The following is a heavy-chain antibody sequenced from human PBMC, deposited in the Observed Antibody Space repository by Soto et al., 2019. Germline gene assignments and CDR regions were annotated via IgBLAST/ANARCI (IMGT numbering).Heavy chain of an antibody. CDR2: ISGSGGST. CDR1: GFTFSSYA. CDR3: AKVDGVGGIAASYHY. Sequence: GGSLRLSCAASGFTFSSYAMSWVRQAPGKGLEWVSAISGSGGSTYYADSVKGRFTISRDNSKNTLYLQMNSLRAEDTAVYYCAKVDGVGGIAASYHYWGQGTLVTVSS. J-gene: IGHJ4*02. V-gene: IGHV3-23*01. D-gene: IGHD6-13*01.